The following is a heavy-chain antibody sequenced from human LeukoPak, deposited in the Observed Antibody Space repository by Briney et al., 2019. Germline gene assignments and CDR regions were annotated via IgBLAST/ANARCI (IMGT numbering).Heavy chain of an antibody. J-gene: IGHJ5*02. Sequence: ASVKVSCKASGYTFTSYGISWVRQAPGQGLEWMGWISAYNGDTNYAQKPQGRVTMTTDTSTSTAYMELRSLRSDDTAVYYCARGGYYGSGNDFRFDPWGQGTLVTVSS. CDR3: ARGGYYGSGNDFRFDP. V-gene: IGHV1-18*01. CDR1: GYTFTSYG. CDR2: ISAYNGDT. D-gene: IGHD3-10*01.